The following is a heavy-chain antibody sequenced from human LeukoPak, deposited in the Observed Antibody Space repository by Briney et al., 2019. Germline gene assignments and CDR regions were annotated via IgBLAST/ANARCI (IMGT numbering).Heavy chain of an antibody. Sequence: PGGSLRLSCAASGFTFSSYGMHWVRQAPGKGLEWVAFIRYDGSNKYYADSVKGRFTISRDNSKNTLYLQMNSLRAEDTAVYYCAKDRGRYCSGGSCYTTHNFDYWGQGTLVTVSS. D-gene: IGHD2-15*01. CDR1: GFTFSSYG. CDR2: IRYDGSNK. CDR3: AKDRGRYCSGGSCYTTHNFDY. J-gene: IGHJ4*02. V-gene: IGHV3-30*02.